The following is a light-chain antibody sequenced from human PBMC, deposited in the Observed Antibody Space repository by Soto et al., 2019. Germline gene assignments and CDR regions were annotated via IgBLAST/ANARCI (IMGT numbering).Light chain of an antibody. Sequence: EIVLTQSPATLSLSPGESATLSCGASRSVSSNSLACYQQKPGLAPRLLIYDASRRATGIPDRFSGSGAGTDFSLTISRLEPEDFAVYYCQQYGTSLRTFGQGTKVEFK. V-gene: IGKV3D-20*01. CDR3: QQYGTSLRT. J-gene: IGKJ1*01. CDR2: DAS. CDR1: RSVSSNS.